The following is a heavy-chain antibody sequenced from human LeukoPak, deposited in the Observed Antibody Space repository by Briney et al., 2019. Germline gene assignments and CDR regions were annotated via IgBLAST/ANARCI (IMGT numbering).Heavy chain of an antibody. CDR2: IYTSGST. J-gene: IGHJ3*02. D-gene: IGHD2-2*02. CDR3: ARGRSVSSRTNIVVVPAAIYAFDI. Sequence: PSETLSLTCTVSGGSISSGSYYWSWIRQPAGKGLEWIGRIYTSGSTNYNPSLKGRVTISVDTSKNQFSLKLSSVTAADTAVYYCARGRSVSSRTNIVVVPAAIYAFDIWGQGTMVTVSS. CDR1: GGSISSGSYY. V-gene: IGHV4-61*02.